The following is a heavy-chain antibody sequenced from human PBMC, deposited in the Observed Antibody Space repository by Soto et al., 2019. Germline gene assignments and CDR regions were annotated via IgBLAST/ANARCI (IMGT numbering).Heavy chain of an antibody. CDR3: ASGPRWNDY. V-gene: IGHV4-59*08. J-gene: IGHJ4*02. Sequence: QVQLQESGPGLVKPSETLSLTCTVSGGSLSSDYWSWIRQPPGKGLEWIGYIYYSGSTNNNPSLSGRATISVDTSKNQFSLKLSFVTAADTAVYYCASGPRWNDYWGQGTLVTVSS. CDR1: GGSLSSDY. D-gene: IGHD1-1*01. CDR2: IYYSGST.